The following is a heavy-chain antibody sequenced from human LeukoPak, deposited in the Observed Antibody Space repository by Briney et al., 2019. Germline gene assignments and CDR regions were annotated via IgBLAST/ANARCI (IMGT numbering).Heavy chain of an antibody. J-gene: IGHJ4*02. V-gene: IGHV3-11*01. CDR2: ISSSGSTI. CDR1: GFTFSDYY. D-gene: IGHD4-17*01. CDR3: AKEIIYGDYSFDY. Sequence: GGSLRLSCAASGFTFSDYYMSWIRQAPGKGLEWVSYISSSGSTIYYADSVKGRFTISRDNSKNTLYLQMNSLRAEDTAVYYCAKEIIYGDYSFDYWGQGTLVTVSS.